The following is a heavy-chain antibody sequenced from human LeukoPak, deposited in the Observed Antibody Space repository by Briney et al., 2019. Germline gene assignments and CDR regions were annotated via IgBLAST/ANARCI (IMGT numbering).Heavy chain of an antibody. D-gene: IGHD2-21*01. V-gene: IGHV3-53*01. J-gene: IGHJ4*02. CDR1: GFTVSSNY. CDR3: ATTSYSAGNDS. CDR2: IYSGGST. Sequence: TGGSLGLSCAASGFTVSSNYMSWVRQAPGKGLEWVSVIYSGGSTYYADSVRGRFSISRDNSKNTLYLQMNSLRAEDTAVYYCATTSYSAGNDSWGQGTLVTVSS.